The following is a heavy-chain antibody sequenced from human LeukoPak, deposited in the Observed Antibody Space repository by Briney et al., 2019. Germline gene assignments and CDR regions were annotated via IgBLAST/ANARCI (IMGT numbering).Heavy chain of an antibody. CDR3: ARDLGLKYYYDSSGYYWMSGAFAI. CDR1: GGSFSGYY. Sequence: PSETLSLTCAVYGGSFSGYYWSWIRQPPGKGLEWIGEINHSGSTNYNPSLKSRVTISVDTSKNQFSLKLSSVTAADTAVYYCARDLGLKYYYDSSGYYWMSGAFAIWGQGTMVTVSS. V-gene: IGHV4-34*01. CDR2: INHSGST. D-gene: IGHD3-22*01. J-gene: IGHJ3*02.